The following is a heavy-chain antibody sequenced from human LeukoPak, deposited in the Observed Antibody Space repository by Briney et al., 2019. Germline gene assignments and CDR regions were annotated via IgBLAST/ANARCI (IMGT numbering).Heavy chain of an antibody. D-gene: IGHD1-1*01. Sequence: SETLSLTCAVYGGSFSGYYWSWIRQPPVKGLEWIGEINHSGSTNYNPSLKSRVTISVDTSKNQFSLKLSSVTAADTAVYYCARGVATGTTALYYFDYWGQGTLVTVSS. V-gene: IGHV4-34*01. J-gene: IGHJ4*02. CDR2: INHSGST. CDR3: ARGVATGTTALYYFDY. CDR1: GGSFSGYY.